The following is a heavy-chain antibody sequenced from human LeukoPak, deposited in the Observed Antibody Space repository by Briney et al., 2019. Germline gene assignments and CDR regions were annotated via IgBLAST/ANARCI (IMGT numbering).Heavy chain of an antibody. CDR3: AREPLDCNGGSCFGGDTAFDI. D-gene: IGHD2-15*01. Sequence: PSETLSLTCAVSGGSINKSNWWSWVRQPPGKGPEWIGEIYHSGSTNYNPSLKSRVTISVDKSKNQFSLNLSSVTAADTAVYYCAREPLDCNGGSCFGGDTAFDIWGQGTMVSVSS. CDR1: GGSINKSNW. J-gene: IGHJ3*02. CDR2: IYHSGST. V-gene: IGHV4-4*02.